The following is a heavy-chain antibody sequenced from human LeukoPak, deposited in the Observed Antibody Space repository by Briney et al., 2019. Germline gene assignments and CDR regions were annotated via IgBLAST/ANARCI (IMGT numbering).Heavy chain of an antibody. CDR1: GYTFTSYS. CDR2: INAGNGNT. J-gene: IGHJ3*02. Sequence: ASVKVSCKASGYTFTSYSMHWVRQAPGQRLEWMGWINAGNGNTKYSQNFQGRVTITRDTSASTAHMELSSLRSDDTAVYYCAGDLSGSSWRANAFDIWGQGTMVTVSS. CDR3: AGDLSGSSWRANAFDI. D-gene: IGHD6-13*01. V-gene: IGHV1-3*01.